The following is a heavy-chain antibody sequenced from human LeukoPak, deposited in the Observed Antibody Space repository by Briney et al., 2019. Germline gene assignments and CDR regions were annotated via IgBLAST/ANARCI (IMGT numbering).Heavy chain of an antibody. CDR1: GYTFTGYY. J-gene: IGHJ3*02. D-gene: IGHD2-15*01. CDR2: INPNSGGT. Sequence: GASVKVSCKASGYTFTGYYMHWVRQAPGQGLEWMGWINPNSGGTNYAQKFQGRVTMTRDTSISTAYMELSRLRSDDTAVYYCVTSTGYFNTWGAFDTWGQGTTVTVSS. V-gene: IGHV1-2*02. CDR3: VTSTGYFNTWGAFDT.